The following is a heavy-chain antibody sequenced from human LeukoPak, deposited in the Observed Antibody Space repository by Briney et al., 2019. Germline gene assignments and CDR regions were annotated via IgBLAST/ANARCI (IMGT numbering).Heavy chain of an antibody. V-gene: IGHV4-59*12. CDR1: GGSISSYY. D-gene: IGHD3-22*01. Sequence: SETLSLTCTVSGGSISSYYWSWIRQPPGKGLEWIGYIYYSGSTNYNPSLKSRVTISVDKSKNQFSLKLSSVTAADTAVYYCARRPGRYYDSSGYYGNDAFDIWGQGTMVTVSS. CDR2: IYYSGST. J-gene: IGHJ3*02. CDR3: ARRPGRYYDSSGYYGNDAFDI.